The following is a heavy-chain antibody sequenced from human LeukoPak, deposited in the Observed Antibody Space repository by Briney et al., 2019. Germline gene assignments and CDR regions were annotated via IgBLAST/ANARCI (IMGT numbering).Heavy chain of an antibody. V-gene: IGHV1-2*02. CDR2: INPNTGDT. D-gene: IGHD3-10*01. CDR1: GYTFTGYY. Sequence: ASVKVSCKASGYTFTGYYMHWVRKTHEQGLEWMGWINPNTGDTNYGRKFQGRVTMTRDTSINTAYMELRSLRSDDTAVYYCARSRRVGNGEYPDYWGQGTLVTVSS. J-gene: IGHJ4*02. CDR3: ARSRRVGNGEYPDY.